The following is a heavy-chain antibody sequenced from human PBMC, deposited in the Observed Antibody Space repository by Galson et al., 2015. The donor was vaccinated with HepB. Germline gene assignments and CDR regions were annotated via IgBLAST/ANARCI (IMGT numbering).Heavy chain of an antibody. CDR3: TREGGPWYEVLSGRLPIVS. CDR2: IFHDGNNY. CDR1: GFTFSNYA. D-gene: IGHD3-3*01. V-gene: IGHV3-30-3*01. J-gene: IGHJ4*02. Sequence: SLRLSCAASGFTFSNYAIHWVRQAPGKGLQWISIIFHDGNNYYFADSVKGRFTISRDNSKNMVYLQMNSLRVDDTAVYYCTREGGPWYEVLSGRLPIVSWGQGTLVTVSS.